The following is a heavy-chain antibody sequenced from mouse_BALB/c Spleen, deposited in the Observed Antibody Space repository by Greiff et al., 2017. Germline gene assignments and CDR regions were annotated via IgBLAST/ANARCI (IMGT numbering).Heavy chain of an antibody. J-gene: IGHJ3*01. Sequence: EVMLVESGGGLVQPGGSLRLSCATSGFTFTDYYMSWVRQPPGKALEWLGFIRNKANGYTTEYSASVKGRFTISRDNSQSILYLQMNTLRAEDSATYYCARDLLLFAYWGQGTLVTVSA. CDR1: GFTFTDYY. CDR3: ARDLLLFAY. D-gene: IGHD6-5*01. CDR2: IRNKANGYTT. V-gene: IGHV7-3*02.